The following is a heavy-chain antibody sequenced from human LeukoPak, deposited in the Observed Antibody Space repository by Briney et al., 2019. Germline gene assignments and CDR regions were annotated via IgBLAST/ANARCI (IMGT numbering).Heavy chain of an antibody. CDR2: ISAYNGNT. V-gene: IGHV1-18*01. CDR1: GGTFSSYA. CDR3: ARDSSGDFWSGYYSRGYFDY. Sequence: ASVKVSCKASGGTFSSYAISWVRQAPGQGLEWMGWISAYNGNTNYAQKLQGRVTTTTDTSTSTAYMELRSLRSDDTAVYYCARDSSGDFWSGYYSRGYFDYWGQGTLVTVSS. D-gene: IGHD3-3*01. J-gene: IGHJ4*02.